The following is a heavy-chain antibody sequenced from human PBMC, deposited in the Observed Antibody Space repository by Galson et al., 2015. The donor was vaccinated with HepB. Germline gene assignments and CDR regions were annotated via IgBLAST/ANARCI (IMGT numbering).Heavy chain of an antibody. J-gene: IGHJ5*02. V-gene: IGHV4-38-2*02. D-gene: IGHD1-1*01. CDR1: GYSISSGYY. Sequence: SETLSLTCAVSGYSISSGYYWGWIRQPPGKRLEWIGSIYHSGSTYYNPSLKSRVTISVDTSKNQFSLKLSSVTAADTAVYHCARDPGASRRYNWNLGEFDPWGQGTLVTVSS. CDR2: IYHSGST. CDR3: ARDPGASRRYNWNLGEFDP.